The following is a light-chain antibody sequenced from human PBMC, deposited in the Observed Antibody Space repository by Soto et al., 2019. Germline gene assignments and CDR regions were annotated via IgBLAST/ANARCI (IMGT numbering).Light chain of an antibody. CDR3: HQYDSSPLT. CDR2: DAS. V-gene: IGKV1-33*01. J-gene: IGKJ4*01. CDR1: QDIRKY. Sequence: DIQMTQSPSSLSASVGDRVTISCQASQDIRKYLIWFQQKPGKAPKLLIYDASNLETGVTSRFSGMGSGSDFTLTISSLQAEDFATYYCHQYDSSPLTFGGGTKVEIK.